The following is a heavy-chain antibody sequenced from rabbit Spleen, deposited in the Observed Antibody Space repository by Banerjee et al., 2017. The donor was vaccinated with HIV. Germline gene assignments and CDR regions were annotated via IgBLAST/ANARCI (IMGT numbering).Heavy chain of an antibody. CDR1: GFSFSSSYD. D-gene: IGHD1-1*01. CDR3: ARDSGSGPYIDGDFNL. Sequence: QEELEESGGGLVKPEGSLTLTCTASGFSFSSSYDICWVRQAPGKGLEWVACIYTSNLKTYYASWAKGRFTISKTSSTTVTLQMTSLTVADTATYFCARDSGSGPYIDGDFNLWGPGTLVTVS. J-gene: IGHJ4*01. CDR2: IYTSNLKT. V-gene: IGHV1S45*01.